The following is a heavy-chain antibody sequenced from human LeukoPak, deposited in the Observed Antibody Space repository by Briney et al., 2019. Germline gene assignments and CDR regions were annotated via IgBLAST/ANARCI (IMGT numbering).Heavy chain of an antibody. V-gene: IGHV3-53*01. D-gene: IGHD6-13*01. Sequence: GGSPRLSCAASGFTVSSNYMSWVRQAPGKGLEWVSVIYSGGSTYYADSVKGRFTISRDNSKNTLYLQMNSLRAEDTAVYYCARGSTAAAGTDYWGQGTLVTVSS. CDR2: IYSGGST. CDR3: ARGSTAAAGTDY. J-gene: IGHJ4*02. CDR1: GFTVSSNY.